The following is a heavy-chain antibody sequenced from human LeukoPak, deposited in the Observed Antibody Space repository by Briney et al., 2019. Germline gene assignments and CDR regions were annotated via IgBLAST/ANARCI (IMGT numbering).Heavy chain of an antibody. V-gene: IGHV4-34*01. D-gene: IGHD6-13*01. CDR1: GGSFSGYY. J-gene: IGHJ4*02. Sequence: SETLSLTCAVYGGSFSGYYWSWIRQPPGNGLEWIGEINHSGSTNYNPSLKSRVTTSVDTSRNQFSLKLSSVTAADTAVYYCARGTGSSWYGGPFDSWGQGTLVTVSS. CDR2: INHSGST. CDR3: ARGTGSSWYGGPFDS.